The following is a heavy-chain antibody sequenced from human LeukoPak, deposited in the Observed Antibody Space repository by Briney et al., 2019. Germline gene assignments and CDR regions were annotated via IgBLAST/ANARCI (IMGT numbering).Heavy chain of an antibody. Sequence: SVKVSCKASGGTFSSYAISWVRQAPGQGLEWMGGIIPIFGTANYAQKFQGRVTMTRNTSISTAYMELSSLRSEDTAVYYCARSWHYYDSSGYNHWGQGTLVTVSS. D-gene: IGHD3-22*01. CDR1: GGTFSSYA. V-gene: IGHV1-69*05. J-gene: IGHJ5*02. CDR3: ARSWHYYDSSGYNH. CDR2: IIPIFGTA.